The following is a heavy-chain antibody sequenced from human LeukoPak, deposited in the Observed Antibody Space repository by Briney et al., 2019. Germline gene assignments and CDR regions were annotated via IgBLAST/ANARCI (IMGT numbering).Heavy chain of an antibody. J-gene: IGHJ6*02. CDR1: GFTVSSYY. D-gene: IGHD4-11*01. CDR2: MHSGGST. Sequence: PGGSLRLSCAASGFTVSSYYMTRVRQAPGKGLEWVSVMHSGGSTYYADSVKGRVAISRDNSQNTVFLQMNSVRAEDTAVYYCARSYSNHLFGMDVWGQGTAVTVSS. V-gene: IGHV3-66*01. CDR3: ARSYSNHLFGMDV.